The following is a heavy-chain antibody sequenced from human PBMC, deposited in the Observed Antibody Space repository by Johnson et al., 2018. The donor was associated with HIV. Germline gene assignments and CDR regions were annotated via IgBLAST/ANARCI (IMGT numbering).Heavy chain of an antibody. D-gene: IGHD4-17*01. V-gene: IGHV3-9*01. J-gene: IGHJ3*02. CDR2: ISWNSGNI. CDR1: GFTFDDYA. Sequence: VQLVESGGGVVRPGGSLRLSCAASGFTFDDYAMHWVRQAPGKGLEWVSSISWNSGNIDYADSVKGRFTISRDNAKNSLYLQMNSLRGEDTAFYYCAKDIGGYGDSVDDAFDIWGQGTMVTVSS. CDR3: AKDIGGYGDSVDDAFDI.